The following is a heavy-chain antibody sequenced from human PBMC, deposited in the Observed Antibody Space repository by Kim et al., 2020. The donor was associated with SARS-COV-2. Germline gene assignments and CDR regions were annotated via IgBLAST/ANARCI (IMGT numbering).Heavy chain of an antibody. D-gene: IGHD3-9*01. CDR2: ISTSSSYI. V-gene: IGHV3-21*01. CDR3: ARFEGYGMDV. Sequence: GGSLRLSCAASGFTFSTYSMNWVRQAPGKGLEWVSSISTSSSYIYYADSAKGRFTISRDNAKSSLFLPMNSLRVEDTGVYYCARFEGYGMDVWGQGTTVT. J-gene: IGHJ6*02. CDR1: GFTFSTYS.